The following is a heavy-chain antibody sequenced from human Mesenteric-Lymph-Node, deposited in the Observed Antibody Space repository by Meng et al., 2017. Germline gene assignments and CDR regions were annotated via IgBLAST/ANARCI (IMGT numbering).Heavy chain of an antibody. J-gene: IGHJ2*01. CDR1: GGSISSSSYY. CDR3: ARRLVWFGEYDL. D-gene: IGHD3-10*01. CDR2: IYYSGST. Sequence: SETLSLTCTVSGGSISSSSYYWGWIRQPPGKGLEWIGSIYYSGSTYYNPSLKSRVTISVDTSKNQFSLKLSSVTAADTAVYYCARRLVWFGEYDLWGRGTLVTVYS. V-gene: IGHV4-39*07.